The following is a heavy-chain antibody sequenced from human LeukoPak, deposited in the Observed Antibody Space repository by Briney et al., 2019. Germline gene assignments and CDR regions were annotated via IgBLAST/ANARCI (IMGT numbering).Heavy chain of an antibody. D-gene: IGHD3-3*01. Sequence: GGSLRLSCAASGFTFSSYWMHWVRQAPGKGLVWVSRINSDGSSTSYADSVKGRFTISRDNAKNTLYLQMNSLRAGDTAVYYCARDLKGELRFLEGGMDVWGQGTTVTVSS. CDR2: INSDGSST. CDR1: GFTFSSYW. V-gene: IGHV3-74*01. CDR3: ARDLKGELRFLEGGMDV. J-gene: IGHJ6*02.